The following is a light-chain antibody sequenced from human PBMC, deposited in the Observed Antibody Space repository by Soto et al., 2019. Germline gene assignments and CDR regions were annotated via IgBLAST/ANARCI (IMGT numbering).Light chain of an antibody. V-gene: IGKV1-39*01. J-gene: IGKJ2*01. CDR3: QQSDSTPQYT. Sequence: DIQMTQSPSSLSASVGDRVTITCRASQSISSYLNWYQQKPGKAPKLLIYAASSLQSGVPSRFSGSGSGTDFTLTISSLQPEDFATYYCQQSDSTPQYTFGQGTKLEMK. CDR2: AAS. CDR1: QSISSY.